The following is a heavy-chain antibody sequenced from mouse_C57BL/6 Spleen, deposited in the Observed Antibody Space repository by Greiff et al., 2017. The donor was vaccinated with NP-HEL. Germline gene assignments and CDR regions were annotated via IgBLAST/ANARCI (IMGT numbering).Heavy chain of an antibody. CDR3: ARWGGHYYFDY. CDR1: GYTFTSYW. V-gene: IGHV1-52*01. Sequence: VQLQQPGAELVRPGSSVKLSCKASGYTFTSYWMHWVKQRPIQGLEWIGNIDPSDSETHYNQKFKDKATLTVDKSSSTAYMQLSSLTSEDSAVYYYARWGGHYYFDYWGQGTSVTVSS. CDR2: IDPSDSET. J-gene: IGHJ2*02.